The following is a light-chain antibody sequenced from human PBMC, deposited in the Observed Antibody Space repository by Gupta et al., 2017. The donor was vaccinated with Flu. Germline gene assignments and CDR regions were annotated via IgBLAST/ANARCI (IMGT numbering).Light chain of an antibody. CDR2: LNSDGSH. J-gene: IGLJ3*02. CDR3: QTWGTGIWV. Sequence: SGHTSYAIAWHQQQPEKGPRYLMKLNSDGSHSKGDGIPDRFSGSSSGAERYLTISSIQSEDEADYYCQTWGTGIWVFGGGTKLTVL. V-gene: IGLV4-69*01. CDR1: SGHTSYA.